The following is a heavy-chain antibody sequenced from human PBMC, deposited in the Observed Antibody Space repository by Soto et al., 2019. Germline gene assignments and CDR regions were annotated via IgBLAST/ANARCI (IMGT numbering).Heavy chain of an antibody. CDR2: ISYDGSNK. D-gene: IGHD5-18*01. V-gene: IGHV3-30*18. J-gene: IGHJ6*02. Sequence: GGSLRLSCAASGFTFSSYGMHWARQAPGKGLEWVAVISYDGSNKYYADSVKGRFTISRDNSKNTLYLQMNSLRAEDTAVYYCAKEHVDTAMANYYYGMDVWGQGTSVTVSS. CDR1: GFTFSSYG. CDR3: AKEHVDTAMANYYYGMDV.